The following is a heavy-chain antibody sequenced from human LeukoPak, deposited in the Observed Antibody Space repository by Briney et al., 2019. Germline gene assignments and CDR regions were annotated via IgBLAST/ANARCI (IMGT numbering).Heavy chain of an antibody. CDR1: GYTFTSYA. CDR2: INAGNGNT. J-gene: IGHJ4*02. V-gene: IGHV1-3*01. CDR3: ARDRGIPGQQLATY. Sequence: ASGKVSCKASGYTFTSYAMHWVRQAPGQRLECMGWINAGNGNTKYSQKFQGRVTITRDTSASTAYMELSSLRSEDTDVYYCARDRGIPGQQLATYWGQGTLVTVSS. D-gene: IGHD6-13*01.